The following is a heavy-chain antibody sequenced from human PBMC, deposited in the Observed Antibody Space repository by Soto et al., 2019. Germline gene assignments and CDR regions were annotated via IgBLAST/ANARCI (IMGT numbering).Heavy chain of an antibody. CDR3: AKGEDDFWSGWFDP. Sequence: EVQLLESGGGLVQPGGSLRLSCAASGFTFSSYAMGWVRQAPGKGLEWVSAISGSGGSTYYADSVKGRFTISRDNSKNTLYLQMNSLRAEDTAVYYCAKGEDDFWSGWFDPWGQGTLVTVS. D-gene: IGHD3-3*01. CDR2: ISGSGGST. J-gene: IGHJ5*02. CDR1: GFTFSSYA. V-gene: IGHV3-23*01.